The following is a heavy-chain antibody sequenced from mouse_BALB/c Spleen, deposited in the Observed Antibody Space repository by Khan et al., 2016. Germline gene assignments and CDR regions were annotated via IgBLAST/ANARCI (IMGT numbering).Heavy chain of an antibody. J-gene: IGHJ2*01. CDR1: GFTFSDVW. D-gene: IGHD3-1*01. V-gene: IGHV6-6*01. Sequence: EVQLEESGGGLVQPGGSMKLSCAASGFTFSDVWMDWVRQSPEKGLEWVAEIRSKGNNHATYYAESVKGRFTISRDDSKRSVYLQMTSVQAEDTAIYYCTRRAGPFDYWGQGTTLTVSS. CDR2: IRSKGNNHAT. CDR3: TRRAGPFDY.